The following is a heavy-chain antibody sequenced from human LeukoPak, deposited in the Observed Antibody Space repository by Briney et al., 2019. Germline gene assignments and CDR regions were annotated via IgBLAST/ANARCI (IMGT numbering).Heavy chain of an antibody. J-gene: IGHJ4*02. V-gene: IGHV4-34*01. CDR3: AKLGYCSSTSCYDY. CDR2: INHSGST. D-gene: IGHD2-2*01. Sequence: SETLSLTCAVYGGSFSGYYWSWIRQPPGKGLEWIGEINHSGSTNYNPSLKSRVTISVDTSKNQFSLKLSSVTAADTAAYYCAKLGYCSSTSCYDYWGQGTLVTVSS. CDR1: GGSFSGYY.